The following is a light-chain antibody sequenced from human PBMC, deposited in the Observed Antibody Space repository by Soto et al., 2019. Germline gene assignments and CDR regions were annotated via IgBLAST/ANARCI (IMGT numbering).Light chain of an antibody. CDR3: SSYAGSNDVV. Sequence: QSALTQPPSASGSPGQSVNISCTGASSDVGAYAYVSWYQQHPGKAPKLILYEINKRPSGVPARFSGSKSGNMASLTVSGLQAEDEAAYYCSSYAGSNDVVFGGGTKLTVL. V-gene: IGLV2-8*01. J-gene: IGLJ2*01. CDR1: SSDVGAYAY. CDR2: EIN.